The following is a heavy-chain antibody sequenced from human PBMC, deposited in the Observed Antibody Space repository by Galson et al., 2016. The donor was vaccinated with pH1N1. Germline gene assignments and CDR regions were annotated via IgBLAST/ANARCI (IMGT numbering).Heavy chain of an antibody. J-gene: IGHJ4*02. CDR3: ARVQVSAFFSMDH. CDR1: GGSFSAHY. CDR2: INHNGFT. V-gene: IGHV4-34*01. Sequence: ETLSPTCAISGGSFSAHYWSWIRQAPGKGLEWIGDINHNGFTNFNPSLTSRVSVSLDASSNQFSLRLTSVTAADTAVYYCARVQVSAFFSMDHWGQGALVTVSS. D-gene: IGHD2-8*01.